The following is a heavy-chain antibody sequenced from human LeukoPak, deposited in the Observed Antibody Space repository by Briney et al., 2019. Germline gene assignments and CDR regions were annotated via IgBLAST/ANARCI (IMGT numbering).Heavy chain of an antibody. J-gene: IGHJ4*02. CDR1: GGSISSSSYY. CDR3: ARLGTAIDY. V-gene: IGHV4-39*01. D-gene: IGHD2-21*02. CDR2: IYYSGST. Sequence: SETLSLTCTVSGGSISSSSYYWGWIRQPPGKGLEWIGSIYYSGSTYYNPSLKSRVTISVDTSKNQFSLKLSSVTAADTAVYYCARLGTAIDYWGQGTLVTVSS.